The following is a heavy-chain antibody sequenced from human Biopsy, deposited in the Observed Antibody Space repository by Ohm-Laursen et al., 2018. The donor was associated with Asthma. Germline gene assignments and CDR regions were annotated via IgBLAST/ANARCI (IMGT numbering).Heavy chain of an antibody. CDR1: GGSMTSGGHT. Sequence: TLSLTCTPSGGSMTSGGHTWNWIRQIPGKGLEWIGYIFDSEGSYYNPSLKSRVMISLDTSQNQFSLSLNSVTAADTAVYFCARGSGLFPESPFDYWGQGTLVTVSS. V-gene: IGHV4-31*03. D-gene: IGHD2-15*01. CDR3: ARGSGLFPESPFDY. CDR2: IFDSEGS. J-gene: IGHJ4*02.